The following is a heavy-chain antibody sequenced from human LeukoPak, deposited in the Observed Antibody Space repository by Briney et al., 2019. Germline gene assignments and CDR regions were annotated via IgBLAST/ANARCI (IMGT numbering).Heavy chain of an antibody. CDR3: TRERRGSYYALES. CDR1: GLRVSDYS. V-gene: IGHV3-11*05. D-gene: IGHD3-16*01. CDR2: VMSGRGST. J-gene: IGHJ1*01. Sequence: PGRSLSPAWAAAGLRVSDYSTGSVSQPPRNWTGWISYVMSGRGSTNHADSVKGRFTISRDNAKNSVACQLDCLRADDTAVYFCTRERRGSYYALESWGQGTLVTVSS.